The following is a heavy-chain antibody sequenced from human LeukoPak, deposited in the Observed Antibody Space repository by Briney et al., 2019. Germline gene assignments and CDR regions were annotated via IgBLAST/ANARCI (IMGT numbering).Heavy chain of an antibody. Sequence: SETLSLTCTVSGDSISSYYWSWIRQPPGKGLEWIGYIYYSGGTNYNPSLKSRVTISVDTSKSQFSLKLNSVTAADTAVYYCARSGDSSSWYSYYYYGMDVWGQGTTVTVSS. CDR2: IYYSGGT. J-gene: IGHJ6*02. D-gene: IGHD6-13*01. CDR1: GDSISSYY. CDR3: ARSGDSSSWYSYYYYGMDV. V-gene: IGHV4-59*08.